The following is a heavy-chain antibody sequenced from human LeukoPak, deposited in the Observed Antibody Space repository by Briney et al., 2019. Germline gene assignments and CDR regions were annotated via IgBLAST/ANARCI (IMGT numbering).Heavy chain of an antibody. CDR3: ARGGMSARPDY. V-gene: IGHV3-23*01. CDR2: ISDSGDDT. J-gene: IGHJ4*02. Sequence: GGSLRLSCTGSGFTFSNYVMSWVRQAPGKRLEWVSGISDSGDDTDYADSVKGRFTISRDNSKDTLYLQMNSLRAEDTALYFCARGGMSARPDYWGQGTLVTVSS. CDR1: GFTFSNYV. D-gene: IGHD6-6*01.